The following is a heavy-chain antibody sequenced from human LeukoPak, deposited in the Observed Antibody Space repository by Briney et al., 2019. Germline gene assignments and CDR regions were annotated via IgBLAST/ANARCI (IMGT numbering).Heavy chain of an antibody. CDR2: IYVDGRTT. V-gene: IGHV3-74*01. J-gene: IGHJ5*02. Sequence: QPGGSLRLSCVASGFTFSNYWMHWVCQPPGKGLVWVSRIYVDGRTTNYADSVKGRFTISRDNAKNTVYLEMNSLSVEDTATYYCIRDFRSADLWGQGTLVTVTS. CDR3: IRDFRSADL. CDR1: GFTFSNYW.